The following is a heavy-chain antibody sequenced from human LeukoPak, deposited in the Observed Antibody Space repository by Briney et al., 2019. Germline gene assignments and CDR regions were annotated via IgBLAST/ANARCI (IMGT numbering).Heavy chain of an antibody. J-gene: IGHJ5*02. V-gene: IGHV3-30-3*01. CDR2: ISYDGSNK. CDR1: GFTFSSYA. Sequence: HPGGSLRLSCAASGFTFSSYAMHWVRQAPGKGLEWVAVISYDGSNKYYADSVKGRFTISRDNSKNTLYLQMNSLRAEDTAVYYCARGSRDGYNQAHAWFDPWGQGTLVTVSS. CDR3: ARGSRDGYNQAHAWFDP. D-gene: IGHD5-24*01.